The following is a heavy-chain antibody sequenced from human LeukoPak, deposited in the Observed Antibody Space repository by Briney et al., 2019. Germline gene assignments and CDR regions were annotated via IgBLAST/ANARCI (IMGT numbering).Heavy chain of an antibody. CDR3: ARRSGGMLLRLAASLRPPWWFDP. V-gene: IGHV4-39*07. CDR2: IYYSGST. CDR1: GGSMNSSSYY. J-gene: IGHJ5*02. Sequence: PSETLSLTCTVSGGSMNSSSYYWGWIRQPPGKGLEWIGSIYYSGSTNYNPSLKSRVTISVDTSKNQFSLKLSSVTAADTAVYYCARRSGGMLLRLAASLRPPWWFDPWGQGTLVTVSS. D-gene: IGHD6-13*01.